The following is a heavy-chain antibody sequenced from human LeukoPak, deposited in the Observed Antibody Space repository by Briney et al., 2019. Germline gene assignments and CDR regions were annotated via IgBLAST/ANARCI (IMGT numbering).Heavy chain of an antibody. CDR1: GGSISSGGYY. Sequence: SETLSLTCTVSGGSISSGGYYWSWIRHHPGKGLEWIGYIYYSGSTYYNPSLKSRVTISVDTSKNQFSLKLSSVTAADTAVYYCARHPGPHAFDIWGQGTMVTVSS. CDR2: IYYSGST. CDR3: ARHPGPHAFDI. V-gene: IGHV4-31*03. J-gene: IGHJ3*02.